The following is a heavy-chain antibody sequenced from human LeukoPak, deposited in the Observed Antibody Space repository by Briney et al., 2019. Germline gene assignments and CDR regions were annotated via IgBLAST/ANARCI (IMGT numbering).Heavy chain of an antibody. Sequence: HPGGSLRLSCAASGFTFSSYWMSWVRQAPGKGLEWVANIKQDGSEKYYVDSVKGRFTISRDNAKNSLYLQMNSLRAEDTAVYYCARYSNYYYYYYMDVWGKGTTVTVSS. CDR1: GFTFSSYW. V-gene: IGHV3-7*01. D-gene: IGHD4-11*01. CDR3: ARYSNYYYYYYMDV. CDR2: IKQDGSEK. J-gene: IGHJ6*03.